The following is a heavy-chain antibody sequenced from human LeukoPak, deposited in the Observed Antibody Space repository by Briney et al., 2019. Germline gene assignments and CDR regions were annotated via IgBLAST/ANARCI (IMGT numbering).Heavy chain of an antibody. CDR3: ARAKYYYDSSGYQIDY. J-gene: IGHJ4*02. V-gene: IGHV1-2*02. D-gene: IGHD3-22*01. CDR2: INPNNGDT. Sequence: ASVKVSCKASGYIFTAQYMHWVRQAPGQGLEWMGWINPNNGDTQYAQSFLGRVTMTRDTSISTAYMELSRLRSDDTAVYYCARAKYYYDSSGYQIDYWGQGTLVTVSS. CDR1: GYIFTAQY.